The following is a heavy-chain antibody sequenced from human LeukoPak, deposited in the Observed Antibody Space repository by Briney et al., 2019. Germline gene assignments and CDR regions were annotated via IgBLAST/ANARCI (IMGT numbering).Heavy chain of an antibody. D-gene: IGHD2-21*02. CDR2: IWYDGRNK. J-gene: IGHJ1*01. CDR3: ASGCGGDCYGYLQH. CDR1: GFTFSSYG. Sequence: GGSLRLSCVASGFTFSSYGMHWVRQAPGKGLEWVAVIWYDGRNKYYGDSVKGRFTISRDNSKNTMYLQMISLRAEDTAVYYCASGCGGDCYGYLQHWGQGTLVTVSS. V-gene: IGHV3-33*01.